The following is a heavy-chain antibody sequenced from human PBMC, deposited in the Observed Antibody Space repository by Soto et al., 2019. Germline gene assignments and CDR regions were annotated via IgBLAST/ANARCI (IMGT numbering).Heavy chain of an antibody. J-gene: IGHJ4*02. CDR2: IYYSGST. Sequence: SETLSLTCTVSGGSISSYYWSWIRQPPGKGLEWIGYIYYSGSTNYNPSLKSRVTISVDTSKNQFSLKLSSVTAADTAVYYCARWYCSGGSCYPDYWGQGTLVTVSS. CDR3: ARWYCSGGSCYPDY. D-gene: IGHD2-15*01. CDR1: GGSISSYY. V-gene: IGHV4-59*08.